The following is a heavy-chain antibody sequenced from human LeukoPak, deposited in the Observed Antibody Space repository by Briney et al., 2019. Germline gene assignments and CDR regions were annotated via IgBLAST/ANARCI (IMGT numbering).Heavy chain of an antibody. J-gene: IGHJ4*02. D-gene: IGHD5-18*01. CDR2: ISYSGTT. V-gene: IGHV4-59*01. CDR3: ARGGSRRDTAMVWDY. Sequence: PSENLSLTCAVSAGSICSYHWNWIRQPPGKGLEWIEYISYSGTTSYNPSLKSRVTISMDTSKNQFSLKLSSVTAADTAVYYCARGGSRRDTAMVWDYWGQGILVTVSS. CDR1: AGSICSYH.